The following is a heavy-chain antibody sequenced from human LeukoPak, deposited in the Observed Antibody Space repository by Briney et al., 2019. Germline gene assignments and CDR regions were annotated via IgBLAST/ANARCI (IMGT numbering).Heavy chain of an antibody. V-gene: IGHV3-23*01. J-gene: IGHJ4*02. CDR1: GFTFSNYW. D-gene: IGHD3-10*01. CDR3: ANDLKATMVRGVIRYDY. Sequence: GGSLRLSCAASGFTFSNYWMTWFRQTPGKGLEWVSAISGSGGSTYYADSVKGRFTISRDNSKNTLYLQMNSLRAEDTAVYYCANDLKATMVRGVIRYDYWGQGTLVTVSS. CDR2: ISGSGGST.